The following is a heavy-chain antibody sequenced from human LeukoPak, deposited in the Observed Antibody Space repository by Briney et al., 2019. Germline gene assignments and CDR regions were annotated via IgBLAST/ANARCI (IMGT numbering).Heavy chain of an antibody. Sequence: GGSLRLSCAASGFTFSSYAMHWVRQAPGKGLEWVAVTSYDGSNKYYADSVKGRFTISRDNSKNTLYLQMNSLRAEDTAVYYCARVGDFWSGYYNYYGMDVWGQGTTVTVSS. V-gene: IGHV3-30*04. J-gene: IGHJ6*02. CDR1: GFTFSSYA. CDR2: TSYDGSNK. D-gene: IGHD3-3*01. CDR3: ARVGDFWSGYYNYYGMDV.